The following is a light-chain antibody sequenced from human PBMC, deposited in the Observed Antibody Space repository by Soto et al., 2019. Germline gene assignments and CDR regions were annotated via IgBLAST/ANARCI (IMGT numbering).Light chain of an antibody. CDR1: QSVSSC. CDR2: EAS. Sequence: EIVMTQSPATLSASSGDTVTITCRASQSVSSCLAWYQQKPGQAPKVLIYEASTWPTGIPSRFSGSGAGTDFTLTISSLEPEDFAAYYCQQHANWPLTFGAGTKVDIK. J-gene: IGKJ4*02. CDR3: QQHANWPLT. V-gene: IGKV3-11*01.